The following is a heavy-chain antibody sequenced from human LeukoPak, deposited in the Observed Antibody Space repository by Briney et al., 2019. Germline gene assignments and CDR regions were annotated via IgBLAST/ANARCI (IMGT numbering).Heavy chain of an antibody. J-gene: IGHJ4*02. Sequence: ASVKVSCKASGGTFSSYAISWVRQAPGQGLEWMGWINPNSGGTNYAQKFQGRVTMTRDTSISTAYMELSRLRSDDTAVYYCASPVAVAGTSDYWGQGTLVTVSS. CDR1: GGTFSSYA. CDR3: ASPVAVAGTSDY. D-gene: IGHD6-19*01. CDR2: INPNSGGT. V-gene: IGHV1-2*02.